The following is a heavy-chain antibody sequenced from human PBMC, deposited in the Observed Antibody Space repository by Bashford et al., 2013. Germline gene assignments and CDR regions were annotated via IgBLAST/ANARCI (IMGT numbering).Heavy chain of an antibody. CDR3: AKDLSKRAGYCSGGSCRLGYYGTGR. J-gene: IGHJ6*02. V-gene: IGHV3-9*01. Sequence: LRLSCAASGFTFDDYAMHWVRQAPGKGLEWVSGISWNSGSIGYVASVEGRFTISRDNAKSSLYLQMNSLRAEDTALYYCAKDLSKRAGYCSGGSCRLGYYGTGRLGPRYHGHRLL. D-gene: IGHD2-15*01. CDR2: ISWNSGSI. CDR1: GFTFDDYA.